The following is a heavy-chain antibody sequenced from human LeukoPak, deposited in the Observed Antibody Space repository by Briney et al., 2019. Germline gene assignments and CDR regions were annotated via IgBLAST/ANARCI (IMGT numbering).Heavy chain of an antibody. J-gene: IGHJ5*01. CDR3: ARDRGGWFDY. Sequence: PGGSLRLSCVASGFTFSSYTMNWVRQAPGKGLEWVSSIGSGSSSLYYADSVKGRFTISRDNAKNSLYLQMNSLRAEDTAVYYCARDRGGWFDYWGQGTLVTVSS. V-gene: IGHV3-21*01. D-gene: IGHD2-15*01. CDR1: GFTFSSYT. CDR2: IGSGSSSL.